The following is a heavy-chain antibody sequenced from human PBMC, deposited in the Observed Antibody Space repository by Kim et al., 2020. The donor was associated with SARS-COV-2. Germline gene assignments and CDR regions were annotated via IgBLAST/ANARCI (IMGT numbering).Heavy chain of an antibody. CDR3: ARYSGKWELRVDY. V-gene: IGHV3-48*03. D-gene: IGHD1-26*01. CDR2: ISSSGSTI. Sequence: GGSLRLSCAASGFTFSSYEMNWVRQAPGKGLEWVSYISSSGSTIYYADSVKGRFTISRDNAKNSLYLQMNSLRAEDTAVYYCARYSGKWELRVDYWGQGTLVTISS. J-gene: IGHJ4*02. CDR1: GFTFSSYE.